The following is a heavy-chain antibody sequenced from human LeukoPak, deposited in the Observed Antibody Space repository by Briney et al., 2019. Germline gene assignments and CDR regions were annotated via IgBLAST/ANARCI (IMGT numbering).Heavy chain of an antibody. V-gene: IGHV1-18*01. Sequence: ASVKVSCKASGYTFTSYGISWVRQAPGQGLEWMGWIIAYNGNTNYAQKLQGRVTMTTDTSTSTAYMELRSLRSDDTAVYYCARRSHYYYYMDVWGKGTTVTVSS. J-gene: IGHJ6*03. CDR3: ARRSHYYYYMDV. CDR2: IIAYNGNT. CDR1: GYTFTSYG.